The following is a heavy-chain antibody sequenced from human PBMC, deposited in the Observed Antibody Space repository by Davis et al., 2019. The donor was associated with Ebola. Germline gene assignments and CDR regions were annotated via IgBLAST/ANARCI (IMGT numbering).Heavy chain of an antibody. D-gene: IGHD7-27*01. CDR1: GYTFTNYA. CDR3: ARAGATLTQSFDN. J-gene: IGHJ4*02. V-gene: IGHV1-18*01. CDR2: VSAHNGHT. Sequence: AASVKVSCKASGYTFTNYAFSWVRQAPGLGLEWMGWVSAHNGHTDYAQNFQGRVTLTTDTSTSTAYMELRSLRSHDTAVYYCARAGATLTQSFDNWGQGTLVTVSS.